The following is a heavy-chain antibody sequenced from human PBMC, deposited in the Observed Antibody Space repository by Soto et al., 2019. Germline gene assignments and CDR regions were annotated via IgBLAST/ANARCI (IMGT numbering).Heavy chain of an antibody. CDR2: ISAYIGNT. CDR3: AREEVYYGSGSYYIRSFDY. V-gene: IGHV1-18*01. D-gene: IGHD3-10*01. CDR1: GYTFTCYG. J-gene: IGHJ4*02. Sequence: AYSKDSGWASGYTFTCYGISWVRQSRGQGRDWVGWISAYIGNTKSAQQLQGRVTMTTDTSTSTAYVELRSLSSDDTAVYYCAREEVYYGSGSYYIRSFDYWGQGTLVTVSA.